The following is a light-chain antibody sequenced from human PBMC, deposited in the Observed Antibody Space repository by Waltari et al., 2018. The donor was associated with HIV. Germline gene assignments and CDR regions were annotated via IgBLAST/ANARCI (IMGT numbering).Light chain of an antibody. CDR1: QSVGSD. CDR3: QQYNDWPPGYT. V-gene: IGKV3-15*01. Sequence: EKVMTQSPATLFVSPGERAPLARRASQSVGSDLAWYQQRPGQAPRLLIYGASTRATGTPARFSGGGSGTEFTLTISSLQSEDFAVYYCQQYNDWPPGYTFGQGTKLEIK. J-gene: IGKJ2*01. CDR2: GAS.